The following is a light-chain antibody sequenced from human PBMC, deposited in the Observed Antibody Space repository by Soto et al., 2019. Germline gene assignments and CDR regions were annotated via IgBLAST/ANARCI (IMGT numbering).Light chain of an antibody. V-gene: IGKV1-9*01. CDR3: QQLNSYPPWT. CDR2: AAS. Sequence: DIQLTQSPSFLSASVGDRVTITCRASQGISSYLAWYQQKPGKAPKLLIYAASTLQSGVPSRFSGSGSGTEFTLPISSLQPDDFVTYYCQQLNSYPPWTFGQGTKVEIK. J-gene: IGKJ1*01. CDR1: QGISSY.